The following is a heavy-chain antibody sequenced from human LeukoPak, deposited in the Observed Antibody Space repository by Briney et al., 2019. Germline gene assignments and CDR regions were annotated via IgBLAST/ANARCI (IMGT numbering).Heavy chain of an antibody. J-gene: IGHJ6*02. V-gene: IGHV1-8*01. CDR2: MNPNSGNT. CDR1: GYTFTSYD. D-gene: IGHD4-17*01. Sequence: ASVKVSCKASGYTFTSYDINWVRQATGQGLAWMGWMNPNSGNTGYAQKFQGRVTMTRNTSISTAYMELSSLRSEDTAVYYCARGQGVYGDYYSRGMDVWGQGTTVTVSS. CDR3: ARGQGVYGDYYSRGMDV.